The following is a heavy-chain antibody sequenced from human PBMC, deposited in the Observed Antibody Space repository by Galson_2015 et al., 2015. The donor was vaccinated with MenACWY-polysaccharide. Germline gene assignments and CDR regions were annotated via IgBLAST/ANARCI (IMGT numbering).Heavy chain of an antibody. CDR3: ARVWHIAAAEWFDP. D-gene: IGHD6-13*01. Sequence: SLRLSCAASGFTFSDYYMSWIRQAPGKGLEWVSYISSSGSTIYYADSVKGRFTISRDNAKNSLYLQMNSLRAEDTAVYYCARVWHIAAAEWFDPWGQGTLVTVSS. CDR1: GFTFSDYY. V-gene: IGHV3-11*04. J-gene: IGHJ5*02. CDR2: ISSSGSTI.